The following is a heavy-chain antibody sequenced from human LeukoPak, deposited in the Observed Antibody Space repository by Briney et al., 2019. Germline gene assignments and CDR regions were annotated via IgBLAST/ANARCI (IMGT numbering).Heavy chain of an antibody. CDR1: GDSVFSSSAT. Sequence: SQTLSLTCAISGDSVFSSSATWNWIRQSPSRGLEWLGRTYYRSKWSNDYAVSVKSRITINPDTSKNQFSLQLNSVTAEDTAVYYCARRTGSSMGSYYSYYMDVWGSGTTVTVSS. CDR2: TYYRSKWSN. J-gene: IGHJ6*03. V-gene: IGHV6-1*01. D-gene: IGHD6-6*01. CDR3: ARRTGSSMGSYYSYYMDV.